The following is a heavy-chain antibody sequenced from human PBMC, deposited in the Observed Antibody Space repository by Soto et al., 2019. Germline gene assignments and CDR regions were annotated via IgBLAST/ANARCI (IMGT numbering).Heavy chain of an antibody. CDR2: LYYSGST. CDR1: GVSISSYY. CDR3: ARRSGSCFDY. Sequence: QVQLQESGPGLVKPSETLSLTCTVPGVSISSYYWSWIRQPPGKGLEWIGYLYYSGSTNYNPSLTRRVTIAVDTSKVQFSLKLSSVTAPDTAVYYCARRSGSCFDYWGQGTLVTLSS. J-gene: IGHJ4*02. D-gene: IGHD7-27*01. V-gene: IGHV4-59*08.